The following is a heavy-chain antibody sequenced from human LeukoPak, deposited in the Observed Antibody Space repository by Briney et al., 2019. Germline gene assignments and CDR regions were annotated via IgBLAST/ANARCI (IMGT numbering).Heavy chain of an antibody. D-gene: IGHD3-10*01. CDR2: IIPIFGTA. CDR3: ASNDRRGSGYHWFDP. Sequence: ASVKVSCKASGGTFSSYAISWVRQAPGQGLEWMGGIIPIFGTANYAQKFQGRVTITADESTSTAYMELSSLRSEDTAVYYCASNDRRGSGYHWFDPWGQGTLVTVSS. J-gene: IGHJ5*02. V-gene: IGHV1-69*13. CDR1: GGTFSSYA.